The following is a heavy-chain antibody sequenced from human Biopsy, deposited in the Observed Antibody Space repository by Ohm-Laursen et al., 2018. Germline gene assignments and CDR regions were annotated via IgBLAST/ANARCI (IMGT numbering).Heavy chain of an antibody. Sequence: SETLSLTCNVSGGDINNYYWSWIRQPAGKGLEWIGRIYPGGSTNYNPSLKCRVTMSVDTSKKQLSLRLSSVTAADTAVYYCARDSGGMATILDAFDLWGQGTMVTVSP. CDR1: GGDINNYY. V-gene: IGHV4-4*07. J-gene: IGHJ3*01. CDR2: IYPGGST. D-gene: IGHD5-24*01. CDR3: ARDSGGMATILDAFDL.